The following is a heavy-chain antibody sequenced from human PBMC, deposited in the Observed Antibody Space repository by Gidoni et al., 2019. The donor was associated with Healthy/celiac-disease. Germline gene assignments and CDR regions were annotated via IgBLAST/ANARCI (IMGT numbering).Heavy chain of an antibody. D-gene: IGHD3-3*01. Sequence: QVQLVESGGGVVQPGRSLRLSCAASGFTFSSYGMHWVRQAPGKGLEWVAVISYDGSNKYYADSVKGRFTISRDNSKNTLYLQMNSLRAEDTAVYYCAKEGDYDFWSGPPRLGMDVWGQGTTVTVSS. J-gene: IGHJ6*02. CDR1: GFTFSSYG. V-gene: IGHV3-30*18. CDR3: AKEGDYDFWSGPPRLGMDV. CDR2: ISYDGSNK.